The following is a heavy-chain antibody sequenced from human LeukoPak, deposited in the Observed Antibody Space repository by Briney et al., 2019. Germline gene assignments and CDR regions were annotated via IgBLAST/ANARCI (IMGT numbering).Heavy chain of an antibody. CDR1: GFTFSSYG. CDR2: IRYDGSNK. CDR3: ARASGYYYDSSGCLGY. D-gene: IGHD3-22*01. J-gene: IGHJ4*02. V-gene: IGHV3-30*02. Sequence: QPGGSLRLSCAASGFTFSSYGMHWVRQAPGKGLEWVAFIRYDGSNKYYADSVKGRFTISRDNSKNTLYLQMNSLRAEDTAVYYCARASGYYYDSSGCLGYWGQGTLVTVSS.